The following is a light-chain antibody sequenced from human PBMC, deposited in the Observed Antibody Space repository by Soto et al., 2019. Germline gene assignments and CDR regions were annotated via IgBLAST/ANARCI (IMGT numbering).Light chain of an antibody. J-gene: IGKJ1*01. Sequence: DIQMTQSPSTLPASVGDRVTIACRASHSISKWLAWYQQKPGTAPKVLIYHASNLQSGVPSRFSGSGSGTDFTLTISSLQSEDIAVYYCQQYNNWLTWTFGQGTKVDIK. CDR2: HAS. V-gene: IGKV1-5*01. CDR1: HSISKW. CDR3: QQYNNWLTWT.